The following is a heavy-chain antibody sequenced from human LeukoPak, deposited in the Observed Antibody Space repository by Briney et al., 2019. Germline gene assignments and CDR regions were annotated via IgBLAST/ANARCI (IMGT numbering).Heavy chain of an antibody. Sequence: GSLRLSCAASGFTFSSYWMSWVRQAPGKGLEWVASIKQDGSEKYYVDSVKGRFTISRDNAKNSLYLQMNSLRAEDTAVYYCARGWSSGWPYYFDYWGQGTLVTVSS. D-gene: IGHD6-19*01. J-gene: IGHJ4*02. CDR3: ARGWSSGWPYYFDY. CDR2: IKQDGSEK. CDR1: GFTFSSYW. V-gene: IGHV3-7*03.